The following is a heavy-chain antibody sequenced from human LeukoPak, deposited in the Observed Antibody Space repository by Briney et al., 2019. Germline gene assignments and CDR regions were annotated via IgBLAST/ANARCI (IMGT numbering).Heavy chain of an antibody. CDR3: AREMGYMVRGVLPSDY. Sequence: GGSLRLSCAASGFTFSSFSMNWVRQAPGKGLEWVSSISSTSTYIYYADSLRGRFTISRDNAKNSLYLQMSSLRAGDTAVYYCAREMGYMVRGVLPSDYWGQGTLVTVSS. CDR1: GFTFSSFS. CDR2: ISSTSTYI. D-gene: IGHD3-10*01. V-gene: IGHV3-21*01. J-gene: IGHJ4*02.